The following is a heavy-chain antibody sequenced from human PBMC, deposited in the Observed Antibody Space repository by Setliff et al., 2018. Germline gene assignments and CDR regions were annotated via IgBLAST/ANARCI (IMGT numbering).Heavy chain of an antibody. J-gene: IGHJ6*03. V-gene: IGHV1-69*10. Sequence: SVKVSCKASEDPFNAYGVSWVRQAPGQGLEWMGAIIPVLGMTDYAQKFQGRLTITADQSTTTVYMELSSLRFDDTALYYCARGPSPTVTPSRLIYFYHMDVWGTGTTVTVSS. CDR2: IIPVLGMT. D-gene: IGHD4-17*01. CDR3: ARGPSPTVTPSRLIYFYHMDV. CDR1: EDPFNAYG.